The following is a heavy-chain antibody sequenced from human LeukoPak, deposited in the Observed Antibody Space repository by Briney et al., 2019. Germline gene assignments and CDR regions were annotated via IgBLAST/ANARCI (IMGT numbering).Heavy chain of an antibody. V-gene: IGHV4-34*01. Sequence: PSETLSLTCAVYGGSFSGYYWSWIRQPPGKGLEWIGEINHSGSTNYNPSLKSRVTISVDTSKNQFSLKLSSVTAADTAVYYCARGLGYSYAEGDAFDIWGQGTMVT. CDR1: GGSFSGYY. D-gene: IGHD5-18*01. J-gene: IGHJ3*02. CDR2: INHSGST. CDR3: ARGLGYSYAEGDAFDI.